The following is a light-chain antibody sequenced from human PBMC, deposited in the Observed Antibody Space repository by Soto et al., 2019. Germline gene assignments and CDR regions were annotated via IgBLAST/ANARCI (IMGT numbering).Light chain of an antibody. Sequence: QSVLTQPASVSGSPGLSITISCTGTGSDVGGYNYVSWFQQKPGKAPKLMIFEVTNRPSGVPFRFSSSKSGNTAFQTISVLQAEDEADYYCSSYPSSLTVVFSGGTKLTVL. CDR3: SSYPSSLTVV. CDR2: EVT. CDR1: GSDVGGYNY. J-gene: IGLJ2*01. V-gene: IGLV2-14*01.